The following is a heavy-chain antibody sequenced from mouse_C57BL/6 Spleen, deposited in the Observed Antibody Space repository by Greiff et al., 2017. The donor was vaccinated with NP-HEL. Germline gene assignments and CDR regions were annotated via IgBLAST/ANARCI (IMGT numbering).Heavy chain of an antibody. CDR3: ARIYGSSGY. CDR2: INPNNGGT. V-gene: IGHV1-26*01. Sequence: EVQLQQSGPELVKPGASVKISCKASGYTFTDYYMNWVKQSHGKSLEWIGDINPNNGGTSYNQKFKGKATLTVDKSSSTAYMELRSLTSEDSAVYYCARIYGSSGYWGQGTTLTVSS. J-gene: IGHJ2*01. CDR1: GYTFTDYY. D-gene: IGHD1-1*01.